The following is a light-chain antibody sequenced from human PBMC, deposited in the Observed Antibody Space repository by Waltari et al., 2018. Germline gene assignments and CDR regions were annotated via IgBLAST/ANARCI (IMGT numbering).Light chain of an antibody. CDR3: SSYADNTWI. Sequence: SALTQPPSASGSPGQSVTISCTGTSSDVGAYNYVPWYQQHPGKAPKLMIYEVTKRPSGVPDRFSGSKSGNTASLTVSGLQAEDEADYYCSSYADNTWIFGGGTKLTVL. CDR2: EVT. V-gene: IGLV2-8*01. CDR1: SSDVGAYNY. J-gene: IGLJ2*01.